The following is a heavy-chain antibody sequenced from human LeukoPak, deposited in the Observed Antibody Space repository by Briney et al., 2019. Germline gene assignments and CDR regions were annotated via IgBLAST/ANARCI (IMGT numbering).Heavy chain of an antibody. CDR2: ISSRSTTI. V-gene: IGHV3-48*04. D-gene: IGHD3-22*01. J-gene: IGHJ4*02. CDR1: GFTFSGYS. CDR3: ARRMAYYYDSSAYAPLDY. Sequence: GGSLRLSCAASGFTFSGYSMNWVRQAPGKGLEWVSYISSRSTTIHYADSVKGRFTISRDNAKNSLYLQMNSLRAEDTAVYYCARRMAYYYDSSAYAPLDYWGQGTLVTVSS.